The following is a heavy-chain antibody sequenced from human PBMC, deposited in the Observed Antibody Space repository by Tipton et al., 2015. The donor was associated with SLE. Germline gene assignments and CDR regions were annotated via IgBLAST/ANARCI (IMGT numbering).Heavy chain of an antibody. CDR3: ARHTYDFWTPFDY. J-gene: IGHJ4*02. D-gene: IGHD3-3*01. Sequence: TLSLTCAVYGGSFSGYYWGWIRPPPGKGLEWIGTIYYSGSTYYNPSLKSRVTISVDTSKNQFSLKLSSVTAVDTAFYYCARHTYDFWTPFDYWGQGTLVTVSS. CDR1: GGSFSGYY. CDR2: IYYSGST. V-gene: IGHV4-34*01.